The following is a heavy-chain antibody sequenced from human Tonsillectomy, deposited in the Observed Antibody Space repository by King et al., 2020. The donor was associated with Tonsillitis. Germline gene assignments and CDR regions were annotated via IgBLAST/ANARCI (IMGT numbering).Heavy chain of an antibody. CDR3: ARVGLITAAGSPDY. Sequence: QLVQSGGDLVKPGGSLRLSCAASGFTFSDYYMSWIRPAPGKGLELVSYISFSGTTISYAYSVKVRFTVSRDNAKNSLYLQMNYLRAEDTAIYYCARVGLITAAGSPDYWGQGTLVTVSS. CDR1: GFTFSDYY. V-gene: IGHV3-11*01. J-gene: IGHJ4*02. CDR2: ISFSGTTI. D-gene: IGHD6-13*01.